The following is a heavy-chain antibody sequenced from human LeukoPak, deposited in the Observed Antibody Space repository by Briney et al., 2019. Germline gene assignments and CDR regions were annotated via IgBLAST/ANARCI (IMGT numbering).Heavy chain of an antibody. CDR1: GGSISSYY. J-gene: IGHJ6*03. CDR3: ARGDCSGSICYSPMDV. D-gene: IGHD2-21*01. V-gene: IGHV4-4*08. Sequence: SETLSLTCTVSGGSISSYYWSWIRQPPGKGLEWIGYLYDSGSTNYNPSLKSRLTISVDTSKNQFSLKVSSVTAADTAVYDCARGDCSGSICYSPMDVWGTGTTVTVSS. CDR2: LYDSGST.